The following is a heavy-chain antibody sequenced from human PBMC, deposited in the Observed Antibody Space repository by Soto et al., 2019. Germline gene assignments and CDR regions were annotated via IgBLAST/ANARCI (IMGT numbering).Heavy chain of an antibody. CDR3: ARAWAAPYYCYGMDV. Sequence: QVQLVQSGAEVRKPGASVKVSCKASGYTFSTSGMSWLRQAPGQGREWMGWISTYNGDTNDAPKFQDRVTMTSDTSMSTVYMEVRSLRSDDTAVYFCARAWAAPYYCYGMDVWGQGTRVTVSS. CDR2: ISTYNGDT. CDR1: GYTFSTSG. D-gene: IGHD2-15*01. V-gene: IGHV1-18*01. J-gene: IGHJ6*02.